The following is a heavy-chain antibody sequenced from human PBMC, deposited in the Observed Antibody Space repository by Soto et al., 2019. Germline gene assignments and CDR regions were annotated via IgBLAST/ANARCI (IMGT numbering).Heavy chain of an antibody. CDR1: GFTFTNAW. V-gene: IGHV3-15*01. D-gene: IGHD4-17*01. CDR2: IKKIIEGGTT. CDR3: ATEFFWAVTSVTSDNH. J-gene: IGHJ4*02. Sequence: VQLVESGGGLVKPGSSLRLSCAASGFTFTNAWMNWVRQSPGKGLEWVGRIKKIIEGGTTNYTAAGKGRFTISRDDSRSTVYLQMNSLKSDDKAVYYCATEFFWAVTSVTSDNHWGQGTLVTVSS.